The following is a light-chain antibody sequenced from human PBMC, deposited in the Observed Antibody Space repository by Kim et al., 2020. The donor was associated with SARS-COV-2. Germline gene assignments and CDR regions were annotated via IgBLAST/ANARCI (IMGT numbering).Light chain of an antibody. CDR3: TAWDDSLRGYV. Sequence: GQRVTISCSGSSSNIGINHVYWYQQLPGTAPKPLIYRSNQRPSGVPDRFSGSKSGTSASLAISGLRSEDESDYYCTAWDDSLRGYVFGTGTKVTVL. CDR2: RSN. CDR1: SSNIGINH. J-gene: IGLJ1*01. V-gene: IGLV1-47*01.